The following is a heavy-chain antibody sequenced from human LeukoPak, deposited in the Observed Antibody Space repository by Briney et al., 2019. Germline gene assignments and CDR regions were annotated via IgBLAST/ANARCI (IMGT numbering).Heavy chain of an antibody. CDR3: ANCYDSSGFFAY. CDR2: IDTNTGNP. D-gene: IGHD3-22*01. V-gene: IGHV7-4-1*02. Sequence: GASVTVPCKGSGYTFTKYAISWVRQAPGQGLEYMGWIDTNTGNPTYAQGFTGRFVFSLDTSVSTAYLQISSLKAEDSAIYFCANCYDSSGFFAYWGQGTLVTVSS. J-gene: IGHJ4*02. CDR1: GYTFTKYA.